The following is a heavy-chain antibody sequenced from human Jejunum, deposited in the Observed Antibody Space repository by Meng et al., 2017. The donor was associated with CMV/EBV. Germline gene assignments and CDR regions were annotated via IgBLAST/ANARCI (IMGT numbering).Heavy chain of an antibody. CDR2: ISYDGSIK. D-gene: IGHD3-22*01. CDR1: GFTFRSYG. Sequence: SGFTFRSYGMHWIRQATGKGLEWVAVISYDGSIKYQADTVKGRFTISRDNSKNTLYLQMNSLRTEDTAVYYCARDPDKKWLYLDYWGQGTLVTVSS. CDR3: ARDPDKKWLYLDY. V-gene: IGHV3-30*03. J-gene: IGHJ4*02.